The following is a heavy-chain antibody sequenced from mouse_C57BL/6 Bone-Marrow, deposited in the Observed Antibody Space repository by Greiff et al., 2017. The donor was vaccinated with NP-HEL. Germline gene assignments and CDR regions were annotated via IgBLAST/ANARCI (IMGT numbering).Heavy chain of an antibody. J-gene: IGHJ3*01. CDR2: IDPSDSET. Sequence: QVQLKQPGAELVRPGSSVKLSCKASGYTFTSYWMHWVKQRPIQGLEWIGNIDPSDSETHYNQKFKDKATLTVDKSSSTAYMQLSSLTSEDSAVYYCAREEVYRGFAYWGQGLWSLSLQ. D-gene: IGHD1-1*01. V-gene: IGHV1-52*01. CDR3: AREEVYRGFAY. CDR1: GYTFTSYW.